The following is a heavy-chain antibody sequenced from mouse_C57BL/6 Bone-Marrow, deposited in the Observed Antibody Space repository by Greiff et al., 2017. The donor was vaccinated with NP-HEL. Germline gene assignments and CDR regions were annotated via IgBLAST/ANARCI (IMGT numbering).Heavy chain of an antibody. CDR2: ILPGSGST. Sequence: QVQVLQSGAELMKPGASVKLSCTATGYTFTGYWIEWVNQRPGHGLEWIGEILPGSGSTNYTETVKGQATFTADTSSNTAYMQLSSLTTEDSASDYGARRRLRHLDYWGQGTTLTVSS. CDR1: GYTFTGYW. V-gene: IGHV1-9*01. J-gene: IGHJ2*01. CDR3: ARRRLRHLDY. D-gene: IGHD3-2*02.